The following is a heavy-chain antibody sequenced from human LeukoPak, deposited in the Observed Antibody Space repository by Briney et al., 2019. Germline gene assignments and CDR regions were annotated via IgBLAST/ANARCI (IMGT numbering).Heavy chain of an antibody. CDR2: IHTSGST. CDR3: ARRDISSGWSFDY. CDR1: GGSISNYH. Sequence: SETLSLTCTVSGGSISNYHWSWIRQPAGKGLEWIGQIHTSGSTDYNPPLKSRVSMSIDTTEDQVSLTIRSVTAADTAFYYCARRDISSGWSFDYWGQGTLVTVSS. V-gene: IGHV4-4*07. D-gene: IGHD6-19*01. J-gene: IGHJ4*02.